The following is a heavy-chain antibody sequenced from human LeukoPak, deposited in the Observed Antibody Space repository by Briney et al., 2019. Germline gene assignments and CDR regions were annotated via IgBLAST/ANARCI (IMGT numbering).Heavy chain of an antibody. CDR1: GYTFTSYA. CDR2: INTNTGNP. D-gene: IGHD6-19*01. Sequence: ASVKVSCKASGYTFTSYAMNWVRQAPGQGLEWMGWINTNTGNPTYAQGFTGRFVSSLDTSVSTAYLQISSLKAEDTAVYYCARGQYSSGWFRRRAFDIWGQGTMVTVSS. CDR3: ARGQYSSGWFRRRAFDI. V-gene: IGHV7-4-1*02. J-gene: IGHJ3*02.